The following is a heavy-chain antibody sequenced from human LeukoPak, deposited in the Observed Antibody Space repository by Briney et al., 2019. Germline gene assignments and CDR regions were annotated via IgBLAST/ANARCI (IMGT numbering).Heavy chain of an antibody. V-gene: IGHV1-18*01. CDR1: GYTFTSYG. CDR2: ISAYNGNT. CDR3: AREKFGELRFDY. Sequence: ASVKVSCKASGYTFTSYGISWVRQAPGQGLEWMGWISAYNGNTNYAQKLQGWVTMTRDTSISTAYMELSRLRSDDTAVYYCAREKFGELRFDYWGQGTLVTVSS. D-gene: IGHD3-10*01. J-gene: IGHJ4*02.